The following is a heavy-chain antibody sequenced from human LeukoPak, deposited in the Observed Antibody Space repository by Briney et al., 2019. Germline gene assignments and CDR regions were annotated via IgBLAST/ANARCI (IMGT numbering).Heavy chain of an antibody. CDR1: GFTFSSYS. J-gene: IGHJ4*02. D-gene: IGHD5-12*01. V-gene: IGHV3-21*01. CDR2: ISSSSSYI. Sequence: GGSLRLSCAASGFTFSSYSMNWVRQAPGKGLEWVSSISSSSSYIYYADSVKGRFTISRDNAKNSLYLQMNSLRAEDTAVYYCAREAMVATNDYWGQEPLATVSS. CDR3: AREAMVATNDY.